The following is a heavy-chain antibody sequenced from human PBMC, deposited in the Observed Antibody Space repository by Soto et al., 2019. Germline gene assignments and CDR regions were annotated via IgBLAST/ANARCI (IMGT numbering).Heavy chain of an antibody. V-gene: IGHV5-51*01. D-gene: IGHD5-18*01. CDR2: IYPGDSNT. J-gene: IGHJ3*02. Sequence: GESLKISCKGSGYSFTSYWIGWVRQMPGKGLEWMGIIYPGDSNTRYSPSFQGQVTVSADKSISTAYLQWSSLKASDTAMYYCAGSPGIQLWYAFHAFDIWGQGTMVTVSS. CDR3: AGSPGIQLWYAFHAFDI. CDR1: GYSFTSYW.